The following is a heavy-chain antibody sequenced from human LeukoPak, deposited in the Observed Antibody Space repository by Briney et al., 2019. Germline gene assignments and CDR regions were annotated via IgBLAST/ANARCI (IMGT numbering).Heavy chain of an antibody. CDR1: GFTFSSYG. CDR3: ARDPLTGSYGVNWLDP. J-gene: IGHJ5*02. V-gene: IGHV3-30*02. CDR2: IRYDGSDK. Sequence: PGGSLRLSCAASGFTFSSYGIHWVRQAPVRGLEWVAFIRYDGSDKYFADIVKGRFTISRDNSKNKVYLQMNSLRVEDTAIYYCARDPLTGSYGVNWLDPWGQGTLVTVSS. D-gene: IGHD1-26*01.